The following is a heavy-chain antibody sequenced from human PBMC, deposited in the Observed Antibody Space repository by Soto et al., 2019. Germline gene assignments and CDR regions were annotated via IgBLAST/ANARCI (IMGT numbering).Heavy chain of an antibody. CDR1: GYTFTSYG. V-gene: IGHV1-18*01. CDR2: ISAYNGNT. Sequence: QVQLVQSGAEVKKPGASVKVSCKASGYTFTSYGISGVRQAPGQGHEWMGWISAYNGNTNYAQKLQGRVTMTTDTSTSTASVELRSLRSDDTAVYYCAGDSSGGQQLVGDAFDIWGQGTMVTVSS. D-gene: IGHD6-13*01. J-gene: IGHJ3*02. CDR3: AGDSSGGQQLVGDAFDI.